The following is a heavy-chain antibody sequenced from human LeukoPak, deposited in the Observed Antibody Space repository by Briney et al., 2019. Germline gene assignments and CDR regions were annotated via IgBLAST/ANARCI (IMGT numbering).Heavy chain of an antibody. Sequence: SETPSLTCTVSGGSISSYYWSWIRQPPGKGLEWIGYIYYSGSTNYNPSLKSRVTISVDTSKNQFSLKLSSVTAADTAVYYCARVVTETDAFDIWGQGTMVTVSS. J-gene: IGHJ3*02. CDR1: GGSISSYY. CDR3: ARVVTETDAFDI. CDR2: IYYSGST. V-gene: IGHV4-59*01.